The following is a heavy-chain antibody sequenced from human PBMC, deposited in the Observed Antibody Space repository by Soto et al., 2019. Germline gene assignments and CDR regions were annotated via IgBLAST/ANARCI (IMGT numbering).Heavy chain of an antibody. J-gene: IGHJ6*02. CDR2: ISWNSGSI. D-gene: IGHD2-2*01. Sequence: PGGSLRLSCAASGFTFDDYAMHWVRQAPGKGLEWVSGISWNSGSIGYADSVKGRFTISRDNAKNSLYLQMNSLRAEDTALYYCAKDISQSIVVVPAATNPYYYYYYGMDVWGQGTTVTVSS. CDR1: GFTFDDYA. CDR3: AKDISQSIVVVPAATNPYYYYYYGMDV. V-gene: IGHV3-9*01.